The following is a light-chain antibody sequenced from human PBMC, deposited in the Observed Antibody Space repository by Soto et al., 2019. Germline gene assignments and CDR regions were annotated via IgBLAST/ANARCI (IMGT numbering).Light chain of an antibody. V-gene: IGKV3-11*01. CDR1: QSVSSY. J-gene: IGKJ5*01. Sequence: EIVLTQSPATLSLSPGERATLSCRASQSVSSYLAWHQQKLGQAPRLLIYDASNRAAGIPARFSGSGSGTDFTLTIDSLEAEDFAVYYCQQRSNWRCSFGQGTRLEIK. CDR2: DAS. CDR3: QQRSNWRCS.